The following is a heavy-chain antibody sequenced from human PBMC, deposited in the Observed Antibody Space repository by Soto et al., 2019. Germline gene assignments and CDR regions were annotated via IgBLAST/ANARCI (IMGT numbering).Heavy chain of an antibody. D-gene: IGHD3-3*01. CDR3: AKGAVTSIFGYFDF. Sequence: EVHLVESGGGLVQPGRSLRLSCAASGFIFEDYAMHWVRQVPGKGLEWVSSISWNSGNIVYADSVKGRFTVSRDSANNSLYLQMNIMRTEDTALYYCAKGAVTSIFGYFDFCGQGTLVTVS. CDR1: GFIFEDYA. V-gene: IGHV3-9*01. J-gene: IGHJ4*02. CDR2: ISWNSGNI.